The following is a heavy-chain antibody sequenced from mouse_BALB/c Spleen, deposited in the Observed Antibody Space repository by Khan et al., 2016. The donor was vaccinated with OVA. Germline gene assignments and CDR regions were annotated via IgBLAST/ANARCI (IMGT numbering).Heavy chain of an antibody. V-gene: IGHV5-17*02. CDR2: ISSGSSTI. J-gene: IGHJ4*01. CDR1: GFTFSSFG. CDR3: GRREAMDY. Sequence: EVELVESGGGLVQPGGSRKLSCAASGFTFSSFGMHWVRQAPEKGLEWVAYISSGSSTIYYADTVKGRFTISRDNPKNTPFLQMASPRSEDTATYYCGRREAMDYWGQGTSVTVSS.